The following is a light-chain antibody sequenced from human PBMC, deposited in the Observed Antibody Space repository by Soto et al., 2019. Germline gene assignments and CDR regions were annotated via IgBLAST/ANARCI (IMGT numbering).Light chain of an antibody. J-gene: IGLJ1*01. Sequence: QSALTQPPSASGSPGQSVTISCTGTSNDVGGYNCVSWYQHHPGKVPKLMIYEVTKRPSGVPDRFSGSKSGNTASLTVSGLQAEDEADYYCSSYAGSNIHYVFGGGTKVTVL. CDR2: EVT. V-gene: IGLV2-8*01. CDR1: SNDVGGYNC. CDR3: SSYAGSNIHYV.